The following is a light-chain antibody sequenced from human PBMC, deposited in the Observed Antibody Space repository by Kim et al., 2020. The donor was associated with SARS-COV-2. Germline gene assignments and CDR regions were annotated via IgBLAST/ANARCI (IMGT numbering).Light chain of an antibody. CDR2: DVS. CDR1: SSDVGGYNY. CDR3: SSYTSSSTQVI. J-gene: IGLJ2*01. Sequence: QSALTQPASVSGSPGQSITISCTGTSSDVGGYNYVSWYQQHPGKAPKLMIYDVSNRPSGVSNRFSGSKSGNTASLTISGLRAEDEADYYCSSYTSSSTQVIFGGGTQLTVL. V-gene: IGLV2-14*03.